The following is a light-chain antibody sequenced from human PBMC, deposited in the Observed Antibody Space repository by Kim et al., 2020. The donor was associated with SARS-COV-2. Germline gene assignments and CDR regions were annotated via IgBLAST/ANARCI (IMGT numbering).Light chain of an antibody. CDR1: QSVSSSY. J-gene: IGKJ2*01. CDR3: QQYGSSPRT. V-gene: IGKV3-20*01. Sequence: LSPGESATLPCRASQSVSSSYLAWYQQKPGQAPRLLIYGASSRATGIPDRFSGSGSGTDFTLTISRLESEDFAVYYCQQYGSSPRTFGQGTKLEIK. CDR2: GAS.